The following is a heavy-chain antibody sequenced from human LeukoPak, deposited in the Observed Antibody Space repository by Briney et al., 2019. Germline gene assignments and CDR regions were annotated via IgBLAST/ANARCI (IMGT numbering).Heavy chain of an antibody. CDR1: GYTFITYN. V-gene: IGHV1-46*01. CDR2: IIPSGNIT. Sequence: ASVKVSCKTSGYTFITYNLHWVRQAPGQGLEWMGKIIPSGNITTYAQKFQGRVTMTRDTSTSTVYMILSSLRSEDTAVYYCARDGRSSSPRLTYWGQGSLVTVSS. D-gene: IGHD2-2*01. J-gene: IGHJ4*02. CDR3: ARDGRSSSPRLTY.